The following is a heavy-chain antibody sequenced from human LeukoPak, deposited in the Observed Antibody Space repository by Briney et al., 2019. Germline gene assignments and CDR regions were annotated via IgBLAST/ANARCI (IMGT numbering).Heavy chain of an antibody. V-gene: IGHV4-39*07. Sequence: NPSETLSLTCTVSGGSISSSSYYWGWIRQPPGKGLEWIGSIYYSGSTYYNPSLKSRVTISVDTSKNQFSLKLSSVTAADTAVYYCASAVLLWFGEPYFDYWGQGTLVTVSS. J-gene: IGHJ4*02. CDR1: GGSISSSSYY. D-gene: IGHD3-10*01. CDR2: IYYSGST. CDR3: ASAVLLWFGEPYFDY.